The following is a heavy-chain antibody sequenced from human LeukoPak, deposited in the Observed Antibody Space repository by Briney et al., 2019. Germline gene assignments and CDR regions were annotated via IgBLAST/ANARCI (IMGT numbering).Heavy chain of an antibody. CDR1: GYTFTSYD. D-gene: IGHD4-17*01. CDR3: ARGISYGDYVSS. CDR2: MNPNSGNT. J-gene: IGHJ4*02. V-gene: IGHV1-8*01. Sequence: ASVKVSCKASGYTFTSYDINWVRQATGQGLEWMGWMNPNSGNTGYAQKFQGRVTMTRNTSISTAYVELSSLRSEDTAVYYCARGISYGDYVSSWGQGTLVTVSS.